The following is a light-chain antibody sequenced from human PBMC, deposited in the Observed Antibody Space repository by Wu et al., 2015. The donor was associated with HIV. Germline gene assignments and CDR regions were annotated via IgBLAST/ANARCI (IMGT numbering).Light chain of an antibody. CDR2: GAS. CDR3: QQYGNSPYS. CDR1: QSVTSSY. Sequence: EIVLTQSPGTLSLSPGERATLSCRASQSVTSSYLGWYQQKPGQAPRLLIYGASNRATGIPDRFSGSGSGTDFTLTISRLEPEDFAVYYCQQYGNSPYSFGPGDRSCRSN. J-gene: IGKJ2*03. V-gene: IGKV3-20*01.